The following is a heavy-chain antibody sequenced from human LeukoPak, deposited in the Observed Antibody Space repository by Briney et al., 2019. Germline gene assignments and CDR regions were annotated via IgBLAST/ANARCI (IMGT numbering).Heavy chain of an antibody. CDR3: ARVKSGYSYGPHYYYYYYMDV. V-gene: IGHV3-23*01. J-gene: IGHJ6*03. CDR2: ISGSGGST. CDR1: GFTFSSYA. D-gene: IGHD5-18*01. Sequence: GGSLRLSCAASGFTFSSYAMSWVRQAPGKGLEWVSAISGSGGSTYYADSVKGRFTISRDNAKNSLYLQMNSLRAEDTAVYYCARVKSGYSYGPHYYYYYYMDVWGKGTTVTVSS.